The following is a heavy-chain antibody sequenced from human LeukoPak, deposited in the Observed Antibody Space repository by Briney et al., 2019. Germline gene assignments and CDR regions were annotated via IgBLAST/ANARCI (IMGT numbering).Heavy chain of an antibody. CDR2: INPNSGGT. D-gene: IGHD6-19*01. J-gene: IGHJ4*02. V-gene: IGHV1-2*02. CDR3: ASVSYSSGWSWDY. CDR1: GYTFTGYY. Sequence: ASVKVSCKASGYTFTGYYMHWVRQAPGQGLEWMGWINPNSGGTNYAQKFQGRVTMTRDTSISTAYMELSRLRSDDTAVYYCASVSYSSGWSWDYWGQGTLVTVSP.